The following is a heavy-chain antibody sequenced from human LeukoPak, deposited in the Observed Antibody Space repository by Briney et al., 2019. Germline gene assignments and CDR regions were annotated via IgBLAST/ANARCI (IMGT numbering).Heavy chain of an antibody. J-gene: IGHJ4*02. V-gene: IGHV3-23*01. CDR2: ITGSGDTT. D-gene: IGHD3-9*01. CDR1: GFIFRNYA. CDR3: AKWGDYDILTGYYVSDF. Sequence: GGSLRLSCAASGFIFRNYAMSRVRQAPGKGLEWVSAITGSGDTTYYADSVKGRFTISRDNSKNTLYVEMNTLRAEDTAVYYCAKWGDYDILTGYYVSDFWGQGTLVTVSS.